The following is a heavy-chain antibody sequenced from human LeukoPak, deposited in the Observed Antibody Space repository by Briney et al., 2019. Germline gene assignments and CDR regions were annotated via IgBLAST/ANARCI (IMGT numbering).Heavy chain of an antibody. CDR1: GYTFTGYY. D-gene: IGHD2-15*01. CDR3: ARGCGGGSCYYYYGMDV. V-gene: IGHV1-2*02. J-gene: IGHJ6*02. CDR2: INPNSGGT. Sequence: ASVKVSCKASGYTFTGYYMHWVRQAPGQGLEWMGWINPNSGGTNYAQKFQGRVTMTRDTSISTAYMELSRLRSDDTAVYYCARGCGGGSCYYYYGMDVWGQGTTVTVS.